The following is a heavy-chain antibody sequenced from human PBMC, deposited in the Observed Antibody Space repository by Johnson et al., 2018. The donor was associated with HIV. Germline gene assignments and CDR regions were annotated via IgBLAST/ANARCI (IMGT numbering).Heavy chain of an antibody. V-gene: IGHV3-30*18. CDR3: AKDKLKRTRGSDAFDI. J-gene: IGHJ3*02. D-gene: IGHD2-15*01. Sequence: VHLVESGGGLVQPGGSLRLSCAASGFTFNSYWMSWVRQAPGKGLEWVAVISYDGNNKYYADSVKGRVTISRDNSKNTRYLQMNSLRAEETAMYYCAKDKLKRTRGSDAFDIWGQGTRVTVSS. CDR2: ISYDGNNK. CDR1: GFTFNSYW.